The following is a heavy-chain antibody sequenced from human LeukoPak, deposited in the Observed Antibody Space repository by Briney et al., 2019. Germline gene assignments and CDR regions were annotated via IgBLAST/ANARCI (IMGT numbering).Heavy chain of an antibody. CDR2: IYYSGST. V-gene: IGHV4-59*08. Sequence: NPSETLSLTCTVSGGSISSYYWSWIRQPPGKGLEWIGYIYYSGSTNYNPSLKSRVTISVDTSKNQFSLKLSSVTAADTAVYYCARHGGYSSPYLHWGQGTLVTVSS. CDR1: GGSISSYY. CDR3: ARHGGYSSPYLH. D-gene: IGHD6-13*01. J-gene: IGHJ1*01.